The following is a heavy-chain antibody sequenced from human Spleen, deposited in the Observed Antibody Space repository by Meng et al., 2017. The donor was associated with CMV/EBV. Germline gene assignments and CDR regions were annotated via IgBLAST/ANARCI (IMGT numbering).Heavy chain of an antibody. J-gene: IGHJ3*02. V-gene: IGHV3-21*01. Sequence: GESLKISCAASGFTFSSYSMNWVRQAPGTGLEWVSSISSSSSYIYYADSVKGRFTISRDNAKNSLYLQMNSLRAEDTAVYYCARADLLGAFDIWGQGTMVTVSS. D-gene: IGHD3-16*01. CDR1: GFTFSSYS. CDR2: ISSSSSYI. CDR3: ARADLLGAFDI.